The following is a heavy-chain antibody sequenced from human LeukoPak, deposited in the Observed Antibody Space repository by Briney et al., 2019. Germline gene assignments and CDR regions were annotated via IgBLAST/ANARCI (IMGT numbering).Heavy chain of an antibody. Sequence: HPGGSLRLSCAASGFTFSSYAMSWVRQAPGKGLEWVSTILDNGVNTYYADSVKGRFTVSRDNSKNTLYLQMNSLRAEDTAVYYCAREAGYQLLFLSRGNWFDPWGQGTLVTVSS. CDR2: ILDNGVNT. CDR1: GFTFSSYA. V-gene: IGHV3-23*01. D-gene: IGHD2-2*01. J-gene: IGHJ5*02. CDR3: AREAGYQLLFLSRGNWFDP.